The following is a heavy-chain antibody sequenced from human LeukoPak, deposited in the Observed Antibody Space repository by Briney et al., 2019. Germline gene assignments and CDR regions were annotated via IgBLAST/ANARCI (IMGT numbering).Heavy chain of an antibody. V-gene: IGHV4-59*01. D-gene: IGHD2-15*01. Sequence: SETLSLTCTVSGGSISSYYWSWIRQPPGKGLEWIGYIYYSGSTNYNPSLKSRVTISVDTSKNQFSLKLSSVTAADTAVYYCARVVVVAAAKKLLFDYWGQGTLVTVSS. J-gene: IGHJ4*02. CDR1: GGSISSYY. CDR2: IYYSGST. CDR3: ARVVVVAAAKKLLFDY.